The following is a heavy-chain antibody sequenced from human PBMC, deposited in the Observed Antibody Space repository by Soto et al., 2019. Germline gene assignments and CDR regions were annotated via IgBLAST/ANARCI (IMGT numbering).Heavy chain of an antibody. V-gene: IGHV1-69*01. J-gene: IGHJ4*02. D-gene: IGHD3-22*01. CDR1: GGTFSRYD. Sequence: QVQLVQSGAEVKKPGSSVKVSCKASGGTFSRYDISWVRQAPGQGLEWMGGIIPMFGTPNYAQKFQGRVTITAVESTSTAYMELSSLRSEDTAVYYCARQFDFESSGYYYPYWGQGTPVTVSS. CDR2: IIPMFGTP. CDR3: ARQFDFESSGYYYPY.